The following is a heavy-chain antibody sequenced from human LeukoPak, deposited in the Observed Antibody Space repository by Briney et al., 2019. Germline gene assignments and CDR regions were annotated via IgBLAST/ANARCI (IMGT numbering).Heavy chain of an antibody. CDR3: ARVAAAGTYYFDS. CDR2: ISSSSSYT. CDR1: GFTFSDYY. J-gene: IGHJ4*02. V-gene: IGHV3-11*06. D-gene: IGHD6-13*01. Sequence: KPGGSLRLSCAASGFTFSDYYMSWIRQAPGKGLEWVSYISSSSSYTNYADSVKGRFTISRDNARNSLYLQMNSLRAEDTAVYYCARVAAAGTYYFDSWGQGALVTVSS.